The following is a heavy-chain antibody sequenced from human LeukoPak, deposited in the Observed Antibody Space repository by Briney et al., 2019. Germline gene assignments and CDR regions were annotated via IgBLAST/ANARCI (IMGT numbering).Heavy chain of an antibody. CDR2: IYPGDSDT. D-gene: IGHD3-16*01. CDR1: GYSFTSYW. Sequence: GESLKISCKGSGYSFTSYWIGWVRQMPGKGLEWMGIIYPGDSDTRYSPSLQGQVTISADKSISTAYLQWSSLKASDTAMYYCARQGVGELALRDAFDIWGQGTMVTVSS. J-gene: IGHJ3*02. V-gene: IGHV5-51*01. CDR3: ARQGVGELALRDAFDI.